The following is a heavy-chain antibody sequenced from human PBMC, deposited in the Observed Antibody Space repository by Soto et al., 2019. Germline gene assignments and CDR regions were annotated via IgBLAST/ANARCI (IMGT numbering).Heavy chain of an antibody. CDR3: AGEKVGTTGIDF. V-gene: IGHV1-8*01. J-gene: IGHJ4*02. D-gene: IGHD1-26*01. Sequence: QAQLVQSGAEVKKPGASVKVSCKASGYTFTGYEINWVRQATGQGLEWMGWMNPYSGNTGYAQNFQGRVPMTRDNSITTAYMELTSLRDDGSAVYYCAGEKVGTTGIDFWGQGTLVTVSS. CDR1: GYTFTGYE. CDR2: MNPYSGNT.